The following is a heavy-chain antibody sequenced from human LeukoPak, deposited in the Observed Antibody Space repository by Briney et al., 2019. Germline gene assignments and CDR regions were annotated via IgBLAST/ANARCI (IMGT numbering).Heavy chain of an antibody. CDR3: ARNGKAKNDY. CDR1: GFTFSSYA. D-gene: IGHD1-26*01. V-gene: IGHV3-64*02. J-gene: IGHJ4*02. Sequence: GGSLRLSCAASGFTFSSYAMQWVRQAPDKRLEYVSGMDDTGAHTYYADSVKGRFTMSRDNSRDTLYLQMDSLRPEDTAVYYCARNGKAKNDYWGQGTLVTVST. CDR2: MDDTGAHT.